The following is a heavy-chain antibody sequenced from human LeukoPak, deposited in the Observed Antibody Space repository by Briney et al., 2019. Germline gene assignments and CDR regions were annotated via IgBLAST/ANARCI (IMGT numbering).Heavy chain of an antibody. V-gene: IGHV3-48*03. CDR2: ISSSGSTI. Sequence: GGSLRLSCAASGFTFSSYEMNWVRQAPGKGLEWVSYISSSGSTIYYADSVKGRFTISRDNAKNPLYLQMDSLRAEDTAVYYCARLVYDSSGYYYSDYWGQETLVTVS. CDR3: ARLVYDSSGYYYSDY. CDR1: GFTFSSYE. D-gene: IGHD3-22*01. J-gene: IGHJ4*02.